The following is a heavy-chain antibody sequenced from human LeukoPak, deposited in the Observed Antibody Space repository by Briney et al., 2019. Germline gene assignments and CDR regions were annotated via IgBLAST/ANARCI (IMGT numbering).Heavy chain of an antibody. J-gene: IGHJ6*02. CDR2: ISSSSSYI. V-gene: IGHV3-21*01. CDR1: GFTFSNAW. Sequence: GGSLRLSCATSGFTFSNAWMNWVRQAPGKGLEWVSSISSSSSYIYYADSVKGRFTISRDNAKNSLYLQMNSLRAEDTAVYYCARSSAGPYSSSSSRHGMDVWGQGTTVTVSS. CDR3: ARSSAGPYSSSSSRHGMDV. D-gene: IGHD6-6*01.